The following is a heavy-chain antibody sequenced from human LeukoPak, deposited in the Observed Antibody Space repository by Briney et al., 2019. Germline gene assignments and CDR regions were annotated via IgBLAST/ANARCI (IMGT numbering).Heavy chain of an antibody. D-gene: IGHD3-10*01. CDR1: GGSFSGYY. Sequence: SETLSLTCAVYGGSFSGYYWSWIRQPPGKGLEWIGEINHSGSTNYIPSLKSRVTISVDTSKNRFSLKLTSVTAADTAVYYCAREHGSGDYWGQGTLVTVSS. CDR3: AREHGSGDY. CDR2: INHSGST. J-gene: IGHJ4*02. V-gene: IGHV4-34*01.